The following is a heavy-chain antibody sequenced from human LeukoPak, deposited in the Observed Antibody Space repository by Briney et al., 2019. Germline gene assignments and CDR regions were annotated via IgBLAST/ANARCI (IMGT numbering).Heavy chain of an antibody. V-gene: IGHV4-39*01. CDR2: IYYSGST. CDR1: GGSISSSSYY. D-gene: IGHD6-13*01. Sequence: SETLSLTCTVSGGSISSSSYYWGCIRQPPGKGLEWIGSIYYSGSTYYNPSLKGRVTISVDTSKNQFSLKVSSVTAADTAVYYCARRPLAAASMFDPWGQGTLVTVSS. J-gene: IGHJ5*02. CDR3: ARRPLAAASMFDP.